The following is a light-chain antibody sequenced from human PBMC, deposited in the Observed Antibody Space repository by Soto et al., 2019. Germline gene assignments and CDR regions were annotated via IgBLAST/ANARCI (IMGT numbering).Light chain of an antibody. CDR2: DVS. Sequence: QSALTQPASVSGSPGQSITISCTGTSSDVGGYNYVSWYQQHPGKAPILMIYDVSNRPSGVSNRFSGSKSGNTASLTISGLQAEDEADYYCSSYTISSTLGVFGGGTKLTVL. J-gene: IGLJ2*01. V-gene: IGLV2-14*01. CDR1: SSDVGGYNY. CDR3: SSYTISSTLGV.